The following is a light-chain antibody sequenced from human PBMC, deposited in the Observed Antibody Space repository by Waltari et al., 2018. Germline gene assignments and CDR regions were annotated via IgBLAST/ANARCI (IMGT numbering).Light chain of an antibody. CDR1: ISDVGGFTY. CDR3: CSYAGRYTFV. CDR2: EVS. Sequence: QSALTQPRSVSGSPGQSVTISCTATISDVGGFTYVPWYQQNPGKAPKLLIYEVSNRPSGVPDRLSGSKSGNTASLTISGLQAEDEADYYCCSYAGRYTFVFGTGTKVTVL. V-gene: IGLV2-11*01. J-gene: IGLJ1*01.